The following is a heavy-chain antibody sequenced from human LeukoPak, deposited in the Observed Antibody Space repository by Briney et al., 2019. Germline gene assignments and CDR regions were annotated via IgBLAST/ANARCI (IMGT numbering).Heavy chain of an antibody. J-gene: IGHJ6*02. CDR3: AKGRSNYYYFAMDV. V-gene: IGHV3-9*01. Sequence: GGSLRLSRAASGFTFDDYAMHWVRQAPGKGLEWVSGINWNSGGIRYADSVKGRFAISRDNAKNSLYLQVNSLRVEDTAFYYCAKGRSNYYYFAMDVWGQGTTVTVSS. D-gene: IGHD3/OR15-3a*01. CDR2: INWNSGGI. CDR1: GFTFDDYA.